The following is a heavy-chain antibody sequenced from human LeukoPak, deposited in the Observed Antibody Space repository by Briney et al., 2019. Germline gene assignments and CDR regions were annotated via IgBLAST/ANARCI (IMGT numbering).Heavy chain of an antibody. CDR2: FYSGST. J-gene: IGHJ4*02. D-gene: IGHD3-22*01. CDR1: GGSVSTSYY. V-gene: IGHV4-59*02. Sequence: SETLSLTCAVSGGSVSTSYYWSWIRQPPGKGLEWIGYFYSGSTNYNPSLRSRVTISVDTSKNQYSLKLSSVTAADTAVYYCARLYYDSSGYYYFDYWGQGTLVTVSS. CDR3: ARLYYDSSGYYYFDY.